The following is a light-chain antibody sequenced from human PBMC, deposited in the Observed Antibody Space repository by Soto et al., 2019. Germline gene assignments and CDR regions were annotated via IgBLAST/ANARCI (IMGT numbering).Light chain of an antibody. CDR3: QQHNSYTFT. Sequence: DIQLTQSPSFLSTSVGDRVTITCRASQDITNYLAWYQQKPGKAPNLLIYAAFTLQSGVPSRFSGSASGTEFTLTISRLQTEDFATYECQQHNSYTFTFCPGTRREIK. CDR1: QDITNY. CDR2: AAF. V-gene: IGKV1-9*01. J-gene: IGKJ5*01.